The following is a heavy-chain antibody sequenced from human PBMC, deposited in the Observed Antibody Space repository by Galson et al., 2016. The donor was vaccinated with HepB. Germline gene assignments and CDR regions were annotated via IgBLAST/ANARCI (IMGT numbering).Heavy chain of an antibody. V-gene: IGHV3-23*01. D-gene: IGHD2-15*01. CDR2: ISGGGGRT. Sequence: SLRLSCAASGFTFSSYAMSWVRQASGRGLEWVSSISGGGGRTYNADSVKGRFTIYRDNSKNTLYLQMNSLRAEDTAVYYCARVLGWTSPGYFDLWGQGTLVTVSS. J-gene: IGHJ4*02. CDR3: ARVLGWTSPGYFDL. CDR1: GFTFSSYA.